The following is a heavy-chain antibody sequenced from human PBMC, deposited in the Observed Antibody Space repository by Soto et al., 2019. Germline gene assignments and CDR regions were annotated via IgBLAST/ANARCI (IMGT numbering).Heavy chain of an antibody. V-gene: IGHV1-18*04. J-gene: IGHJ4*02. Sequence: SVKISCKAPGYTVTSYGISWVRQAPGQGLEWMGWISAYNGNTNYAQKLQGRVTMTTDTSTSTAYMELRSLRSDDTAVYYCARDLLKLHTAMAPRGYWGQGTLVTVSS. CDR3: ARDLLKLHTAMAPRGY. CDR1: GYTVTSYG. D-gene: IGHD5-18*01. CDR2: ISAYNGNT.